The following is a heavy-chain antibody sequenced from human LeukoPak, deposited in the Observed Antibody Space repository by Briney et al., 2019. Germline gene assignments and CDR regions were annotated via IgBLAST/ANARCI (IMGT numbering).Heavy chain of an antibody. CDR2: INSDGSST. CDR3: ARDGFYGGITTQYYYYYGMDV. V-gene: IGHV3-74*01. J-gene: IGHJ6*02. D-gene: IGHD4-23*01. CDR1: GFTFSSYW. Sequence: GSLRLSCAASGFTFSSYWMHWVRQAPGKGLVWVSRINSDGSSTSYADSVKGRFTISRDNAKNTLYLQMNSLRAEDTAVYYCARDGFYGGITTQYYYYYGMDVWGQGTTVTVSS.